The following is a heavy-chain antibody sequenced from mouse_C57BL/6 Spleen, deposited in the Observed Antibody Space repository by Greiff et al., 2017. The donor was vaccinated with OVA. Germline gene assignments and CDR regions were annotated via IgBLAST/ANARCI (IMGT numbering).Heavy chain of an antibody. V-gene: IGHV5-6*01. CDR2: ISTGGSYT. CDR3: ARRTGTDFDV. D-gene: IGHD4-1*01. J-gene: IGHJ1*03. CDR1: GFTLTSYG. Sequence: EVLLVESGADLAKPGGSLKLSCAASGFTLTSYGMSWVRQTPDKRLEWVASISTGGSYTYYPDSVKGRFTISRDNAKNTLYLQMSSLKSEDTAMYYWARRTGTDFDVWGTGTTVTVSS.